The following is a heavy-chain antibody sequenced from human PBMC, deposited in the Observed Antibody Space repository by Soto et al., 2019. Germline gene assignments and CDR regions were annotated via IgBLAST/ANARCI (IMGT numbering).Heavy chain of an antibody. CDR1: GFTFSSYW. V-gene: IGHV3-7*01. D-gene: IGHD3-22*01. Sequence: PGGSLRLSCAASGFTFSSYWMSWVRQAPGKGLEWVANIKQDGSEKYYVDSVKGRFTISRDNAKNSLYLQMNSLRAEDTAVYYWARDHRVVITVFDYWGQGTLVTAPQ. CDR2: IKQDGSEK. CDR3: ARDHRVVITVFDY. J-gene: IGHJ4*02.